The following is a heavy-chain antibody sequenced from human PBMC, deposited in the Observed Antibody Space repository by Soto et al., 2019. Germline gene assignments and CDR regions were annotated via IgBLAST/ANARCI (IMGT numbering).Heavy chain of an antibody. Sequence: EVQLVESGGGLVQPGGSLRLSCAASGFTFSSYDMHWVRQATGKGLEWVSTIGTTGDTYYPGSVKGRFTITRENAKNSSYHQMTSLRAGDTAVYFWARGANASLYTMDVWGKETTVTVSS. CDR2: IGTTGDT. J-gene: IGHJ6*03. CDR1: GFTFSSYD. CDR3: ARGANASLYTMDV. V-gene: IGHV3-13*01. D-gene: IGHD1-1*01.